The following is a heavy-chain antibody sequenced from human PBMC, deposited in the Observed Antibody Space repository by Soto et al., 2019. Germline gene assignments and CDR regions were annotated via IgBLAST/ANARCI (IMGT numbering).Heavy chain of an antibody. CDR1: GFTFSSYG. J-gene: IGHJ4*02. Sequence: GGSLRLSCAASGFTFSSYGMHWVRQAPGKGLEWVAVISYDGSNKYYADSVKGRFTISRDNSKNTLYLQMNSLRAEDTAVYYCAKESYYYGSGAALWGQGTLVTVS. CDR2: ISYDGSNK. CDR3: AKESYYYGSGAAL. D-gene: IGHD3-10*01. V-gene: IGHV3-30*18.